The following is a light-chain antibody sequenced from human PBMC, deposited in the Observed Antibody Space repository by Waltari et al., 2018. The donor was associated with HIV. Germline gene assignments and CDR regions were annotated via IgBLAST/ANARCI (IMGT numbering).Light chain of an antibody. CDR2: DTS. Sequence: QAVVTQEPSLTVSPGGTVTLTCDSSTGPVTNYHYPYWFQQKPAQAPRTLTYDTSNRQSLTPARFSAYLLGGKAALTLSGAQREDEADYYCVLSYDADWVFGGGTKLTVL. CDR1: TGPVTNYHY. V-gene: IGLV7-46*01. CDR3: VLSYDADWV. J-gene: IGLJ3*02.